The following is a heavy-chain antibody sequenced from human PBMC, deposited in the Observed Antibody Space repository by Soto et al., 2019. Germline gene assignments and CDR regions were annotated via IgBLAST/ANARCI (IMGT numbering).Heavy chain of an antibody. Sequence: GASVKVSCKASGYRFTSYAMHWVRQAPGQRLEWMGWINAGNGNTKYSQKFQGRVTITRDTSASTAYMELTSLRSEDTAVYYCAREADYDIFTGPDYWGQGSPVTGSS. D-gene: IGHD3-9*01. CDR3: AREADYDIFTGPDY. V-gene: IGHV1-3*01. CDR1: GYRFTSYA. J-gene: IGHJ4*02. CDR2: INAGNGNT.